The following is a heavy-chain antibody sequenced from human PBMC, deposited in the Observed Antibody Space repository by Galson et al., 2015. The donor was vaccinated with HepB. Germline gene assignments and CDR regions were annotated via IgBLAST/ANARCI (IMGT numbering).Heavy chain of an antibody. J-gene: IGHJ3*02. Sequence: CAISGDSVSSNSAAWNWIRQSPSRGLEWLGRTYYRSKWYNDYAVSVKSRITINPDTSKNQFSLQLNSVTPEDTAVYYCARARQWLDWGASDIWGQGTMVTVSS. D-gene: IGHD6-19*01. CDR3: ARARQWLDWGASDI. CDR2: TYYRSKWYN. V-gene: IGHV6-1*01. CDR1: GDSVSSNSAA.